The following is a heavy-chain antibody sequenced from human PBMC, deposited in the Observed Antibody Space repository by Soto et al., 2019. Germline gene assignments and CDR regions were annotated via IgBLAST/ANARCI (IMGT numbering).Heavy chain of an antibody. CDR2: ISGSGGST. V-gene: IGHV3-23*01. CDR3: AKDLLGTRLSIAARHTQYNWFDP. J-gene: IGHJ5*02. Sequence: EVQLLESGGGLVQPGGSLRLSCAASGFTFSSYAMSWVRQAPGKGLEWVSAISGSGGSTYYADSVKGRFTISRDNSKNTLNLQMNSLRAEDTAVYYCAKDLLGTRLSIAARHTQYNWFDPWGQGTLVTVSS. D-gene: IGHD6-6*01. CDR1: GFTFSSYA.